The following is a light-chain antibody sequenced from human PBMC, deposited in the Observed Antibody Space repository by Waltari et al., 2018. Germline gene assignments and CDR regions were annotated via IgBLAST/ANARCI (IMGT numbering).Light chain of an antibody. J-gene: IGLJ3*02. CDR1: TSNIRQNY. V-gene: IGLV1-51*01. CDR2: DHH. Sequence: QSVLPQPPSVSAAPGPQVPISCSGGTSNIRQNYVSRYQQFPGTAPKLLIYDHHKRPSGIPDRFSGSKSGTSATLGITGLQTGDEADYYCATWDSILSAWVFGRGTKLTVL. CDR3: ATWDSILSAWV.